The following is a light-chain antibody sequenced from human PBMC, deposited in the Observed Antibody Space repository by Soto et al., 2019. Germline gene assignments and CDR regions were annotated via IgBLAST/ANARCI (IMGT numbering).Light chain of an antibody. CDR3: QQRTNWPPT. J-gene: IGKJ4*01. CDR1: QSVRND. CDR2: SAS. V-gene: IGKV3-11*01. Sequence: EIVLTQSPATLYLSPGERATLSCRASQSVRNDLVWYHQKPGQAPRVLIYSASNRATGIPARFSGSGSGTDFTLTISSLAPEDFAVYYCQQRTNWPPTFGGGTKVEMK.